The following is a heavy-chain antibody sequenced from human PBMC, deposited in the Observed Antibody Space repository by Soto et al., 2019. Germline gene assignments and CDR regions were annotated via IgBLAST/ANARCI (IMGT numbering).Heavy chain of an antibody. CDR1: GYSFTSYW. V-gene: IGHV5-51*01. D-gene: IGHD5-18*01. J-gene: IGHJ6*02. Sequence: GESLKISCKGSGYSFTSYWIGWVRQMPGKGLEWMGIIYPGDSDTRYSPSSQGQVTISADKSISTAYLQWSSLKASDTAMYYCAVDTFMVTAGGYYYVIDFWGQRSSDTGSS. CDR3: AVDTFMVTAGGYYYVIDF. CDR2: IYPGDSDT.